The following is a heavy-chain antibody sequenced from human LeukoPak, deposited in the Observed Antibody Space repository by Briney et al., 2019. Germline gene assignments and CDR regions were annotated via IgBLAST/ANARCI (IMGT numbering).Heavy chain of an antibody. V-gene: IGHV1-46*01. CDR2: INPSGGGT. D-gene: IGHD6-13*01. J-gene: IGHJ4*02. CDR1: GYTFTSYY. Sequence: GASVKVSCKASGYTFTSYYMHWVRQAPGQGLEWMGIINPSGGGTSYAQKFQGRVTMTRDTSTSTVYMELSSLRSEDTAVYYCARDRRTMYSSSWYTVDYWGQGTLVTVSS. CDR3: ARDRRTMYSSSWYTVDY.